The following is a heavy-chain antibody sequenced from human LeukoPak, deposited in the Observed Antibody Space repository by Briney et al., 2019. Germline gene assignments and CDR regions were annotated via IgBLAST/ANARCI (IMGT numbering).Heavy chain of an antibody. Sequence: GGSLRLSCAASGFTFSSYGMSWVRQAPGKGLEWVSAISGSGGSTYYADSVKGRFTISRDNSKNTLYLQMNSLRAEDTAVYYCAKDSQSYYYASSGYYSPSMLDYYMDVWGKGTTVTISS. CDR1: GFTFSSYG. CDR2: ISGSGGST. J-gene: IGHJ6*03. D-gene: IGHD3-22*01. CDR3: AKDSQSYYYASSGYYSPSMLDYYMDV. V-gene: IGHV3-23*01.